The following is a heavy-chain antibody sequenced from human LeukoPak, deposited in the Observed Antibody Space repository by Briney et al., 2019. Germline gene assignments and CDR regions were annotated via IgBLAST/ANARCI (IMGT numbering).Heavy chain of an antibody. D-gene: IGHD3-10*01. CDR2: INSDGRST. CDR1: GFTFSSCW. J-gene: IGHJ4*02. V-gene: IGHV3-74*01. CDR3: ARGGDRAFDY. Sequence: GGSLRLSCAASGFTFSSCWMHSVPHAPRKGLVWVSRINSDGRSTTYADSLKGRFTISRDNAKNTLYLQMNSLRAEDTAVYYCARGGDRAFDYWGEGTLVTVSS.